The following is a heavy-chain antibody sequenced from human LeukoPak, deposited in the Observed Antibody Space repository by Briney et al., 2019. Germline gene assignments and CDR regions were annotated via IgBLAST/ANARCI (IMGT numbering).Heavy chain of an antibody. Sequence: SETLSLTCNVSGVSIKSYYWSWIRQPPGKGLEWIGSIYYSGSTYYNPSLKSRVTISVDTSKNQFSLKLSSVTAADTAVYHCARVRVVGDDNWFDPWGQGTLVTVSS. CDR3: ARVRVVGDDNWFDP. CDR2: IYYSGST. J-gene: IGHJ5*02. V-gene: IGHV4-38-2*02. D-gene: IGHD3-22*01. CDR1: GVSIKSYY.